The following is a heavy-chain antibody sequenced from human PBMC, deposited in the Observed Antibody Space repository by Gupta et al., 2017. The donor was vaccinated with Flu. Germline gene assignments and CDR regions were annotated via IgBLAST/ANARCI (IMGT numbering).Heavy chain of an antibody. J-gene: IGHJ4*02. D-gene: IGHD3-9*01. CDR3: AKGAYYDFVTGYYGLFDY. V-gene: IGHV3-9*01. CDR1: GFNFNDYA. Sequence: EVHLVESGGGLVQPGRSLRLSCAASGFNFNDYAMHWVRQAPGKGPEWVSGISWTGGTTGYADSVRGRFAISRDNARHSLYMEMNSLRPEDTAFYYCAKGAYYDFVTGYYGLFDYWGQGALVIVSS. CDR2: ISWTGGTT.